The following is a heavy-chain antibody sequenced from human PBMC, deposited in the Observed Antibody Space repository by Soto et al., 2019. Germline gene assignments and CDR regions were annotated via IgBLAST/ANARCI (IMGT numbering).Heavy chain of an antibody. CDR3: ARIPSLLRGVGSSYYFDY. Sequence: QVTLKESGPVLVKPTETLTLTCSVSGFSLSKDVMGVSWIRQPPGKALEWLAHFFSDDEKSYNTFLKSRLSISEGTSKSQVVLTMTNMDPVDTATYFCARIPSLLRGVGSSYYFDYWGQGTLVTVSS. V-gene: IGHV2-26*01. D-gene: IGHD3-10*01. CDR2: FFSDDEK. J-gene: IGHJ4*02. CDR1: GFSLSKDVMG.